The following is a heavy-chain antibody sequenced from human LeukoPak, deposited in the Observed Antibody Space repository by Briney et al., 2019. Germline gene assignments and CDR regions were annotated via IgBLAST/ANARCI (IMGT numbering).Heavy chain of an antibody. V-gene: IGHV3-23*01. J-gene: IGHJ4*02. D-gene: IGHD3-3*01. Sequence: PGGSLRLSCAASGFTVDSNYLSWVRQAPGKGLEWVSAISGSGGSTYYADSVKGRFTISRDNSKNTLYLQMNSLRAEDTAVYYCAKEFRPGVFDYWGQGTLVTVSS. CDR2: ISGSGGST. CDR1: GFTVDSNY. CDR3: AKEFRPGVFDY.